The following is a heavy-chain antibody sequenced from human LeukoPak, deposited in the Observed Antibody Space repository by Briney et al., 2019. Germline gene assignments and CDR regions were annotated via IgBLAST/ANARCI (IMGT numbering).Heavy chain of an antibody. CDR2: INHSGST. Sequence: GEINHSGSTNYNPSLKSRVTISVDTSKNQFSLKLSSVTAADTAVYYCARRRLAGHGWFDPWGQGTLVTVSS. CDR3: ARRRLAGHGWFDP. V-gene: IGHV4-34*01. J-gene: IGHJ5*02.